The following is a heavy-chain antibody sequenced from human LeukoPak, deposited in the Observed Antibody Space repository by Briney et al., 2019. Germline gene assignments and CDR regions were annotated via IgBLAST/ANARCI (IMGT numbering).Heavy chain of an antibody. D-gene: IGHD5-12*01. CDR1: GFTFSSYN. CDR3: VRELPGYQCY. J-gene: IGHJ4*02. CDR2: ISSSSITI. V-gene: IGHV3-48*01. Sequence: AGGSLRLSCAASGFTFSSYNMNWVRQAPGKGLEWISYISSSSITIYYADSVKGRFTISRDNAKNSLYLQMNSLSIEDTAVYYCVRELPGYQCYWGQGTLVTVSS.